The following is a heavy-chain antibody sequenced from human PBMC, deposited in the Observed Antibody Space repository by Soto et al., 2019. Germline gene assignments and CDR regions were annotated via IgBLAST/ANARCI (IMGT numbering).Heavy chain of an antibody. V-gene: IGHV3-11*06. CDR1: GFTFSDYY. D-gene: IGHD2-15*01. CDR3: ARDGDKYCSAGSCYSGYYYFAMDV. J-gene: IGHJ6*02. Sequence: SLRLSCAASGFTFSDYYMSWIRQAPGKGLEWVSYIASSTNTKYADSVKGRFTISRDNAKNSLYLQMNSLTAEDTAVYYCARDGDKYCSAGSCYSGYYYFAMDVWGQGTTVTVSS. CDR2: IASSTNT.